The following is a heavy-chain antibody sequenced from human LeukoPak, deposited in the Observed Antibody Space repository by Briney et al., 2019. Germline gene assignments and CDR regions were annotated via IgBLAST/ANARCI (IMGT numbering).Heavy chain of an antibody. CDR3: ANGLWFGMDV. J-gene: IGHJ6*02. D-gene: IGHD3-10*01. Sequence: GRSLRLSCAASGFTVTKNYMSWVPRAPGKGLEWVSVIDSGVTTYYADSVKGRFTISRDNSKNTLYLRMNSLRAEDTSVYYCANGLWFGMDVWGQGTTVTVSS. CDR2: IDSGVTT. V-gene: IGHV3-66*01. CDR1: GFTVTKNY.